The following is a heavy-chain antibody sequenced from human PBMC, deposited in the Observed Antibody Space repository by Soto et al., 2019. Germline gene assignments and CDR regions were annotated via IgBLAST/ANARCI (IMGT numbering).Heavy chain of an antibody. Sequence: SETLSLTCTVSGGSISSGGYYWSWIRQHPGKGLEWIGYIYYSGSTYYNPSLKSRVTISVDTSKNQFSLKLSSVTAADTAVYYCARGRYYSGYHRHYYYYMDVWGKGTTVTVSS. CDR3: ARGRYYSGYHRHYYYYMDV. CDR1: GGSISSGGYY. D-gene: IGHD5-12*01. V-gene: IGHV4-31*03. J-gene: IGHJ6*03. CDR2: IYYSGST.